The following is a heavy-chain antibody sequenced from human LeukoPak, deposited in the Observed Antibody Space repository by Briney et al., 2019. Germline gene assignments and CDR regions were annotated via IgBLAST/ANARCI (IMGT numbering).Heavy chain of an antibody. J-gene: IGHJ4*02. CDR2: IYYSGST. Sequence: TSSETLSLTCTVSGGSISSGDYYWSWIRQPPGKGLEWIGYIYYSGSTYYNPSLKSRVTISVDTSKNQFSLKLSSVTAADTAVYYCARDIGGSYYGGFDYWGQGTLVTVSS. CDR3: ARDIGGSYYGGFDY. CDR1: GGSISSGDYY. D-gene: IGHD1-26*01. V-gene: IGHV4-30-4*08.